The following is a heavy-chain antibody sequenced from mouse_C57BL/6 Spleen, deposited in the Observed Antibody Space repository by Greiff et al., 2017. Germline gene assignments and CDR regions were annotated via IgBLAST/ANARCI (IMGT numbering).Heavy chain of an antibody. CDR3: ARPDYGNWYFDV. D-gene: IGHD1-1*01. CDR1: GFTFSDYG. Sequence: DVMLVESGGGLVKPGGSLKLSCAASGFTFSDYGMHWVRQAPEKGLGWVAYISSGSSTIYYADTVKGRFTISRDNAKNTLFLQMTSLRSEDTAMYYCARPDYGNWYFDVWGTGTTVTVSS. CDR2: ISSGSSTI. J-gene: IGHJ1*03. V-gene: IGHV5-17*01.